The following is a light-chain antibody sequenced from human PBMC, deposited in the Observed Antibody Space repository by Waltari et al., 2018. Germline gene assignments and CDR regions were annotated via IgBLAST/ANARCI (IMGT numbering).Light chain of an antibody. Sequence: QSVLTQPPSVSAAPGQKVTISCPGASSNIGTYFLSWYHQLPGATPKLLIYENNKRPSGIPDRFSASKSGTSATLDITGLQIGDEADYYCATWDNSLTAVVFGGGTKLTVL. CDR2: ENN. J-gene: IGLJ2*01. CDR1: SSNIGTYF. V-gene: IGLV1-51*01. CDR3: ATWDNSLTAVV.